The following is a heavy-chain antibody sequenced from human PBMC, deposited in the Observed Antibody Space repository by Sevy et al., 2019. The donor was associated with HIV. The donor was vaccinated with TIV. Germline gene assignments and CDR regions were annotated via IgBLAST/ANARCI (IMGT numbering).Heavy chain of an antibody. J-gene: IGHJ4*02. CDR3: ATDMWCSSTTCPFTFDF. CDR2: IKTRPDGGTT. Sequence: GGSLRLSCAASGFTFINTWMSWVRQAPGKGLEWVGRIKTRPDGGTTDYAAPVKGRFTMSRDDSENTAFLQMNSLKTEDTAVYYCATDMWCSSTTCPFTFDFWGQGSLVTVSS. V-gene: IGHV3-15*01. D-gene: IGHD2-2*01. CDR1: GFTFINTW.